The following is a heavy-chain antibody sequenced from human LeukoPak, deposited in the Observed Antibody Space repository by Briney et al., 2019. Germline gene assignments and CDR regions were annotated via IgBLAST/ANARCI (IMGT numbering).Heavy chain of an antibody. CDR1: GCPFSYYR. CDR2: SYNSGNT. CDR3: AAHGGGGNPNSLEFRLDY. Sequence: LLPSLAASGCPFSYYRIRLVREPAGTGVGRGSVSYNSGNTYYAYSVKGRFTISRDNSKNTLYLQMKSLRAEDAAVYYCAAHGGGGNPNSLEFRLDYWGQGTLVTVSS. J-gene: IGHJ4*02. D-gene: IGHD2-15*01. V-gene: IGHV3-53*01.